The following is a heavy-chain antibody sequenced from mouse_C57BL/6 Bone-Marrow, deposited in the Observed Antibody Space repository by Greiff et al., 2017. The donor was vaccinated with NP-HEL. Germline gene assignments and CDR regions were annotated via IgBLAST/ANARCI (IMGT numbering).Heavy chain of an antibody. J-gene: IGHJ4*01. Sequence: VQLQQSGAELVRPGTSVKVSCKASGYAFTNYLIEWVKQRPGQGLEWIGVINPGSGGTNYNEKFKGKATLTADKSSSTAYMQLSSLTSEDSAVYFCARRDYSNLYAMDYWGQGTPVTVSS. CDR1: GYAFTNYL. CDR3: ARRDYSNLYAMDY. CDR2: INPGSGGT. D-gene: IGHD2-5*01. V-gene: IGHV1-54*01.